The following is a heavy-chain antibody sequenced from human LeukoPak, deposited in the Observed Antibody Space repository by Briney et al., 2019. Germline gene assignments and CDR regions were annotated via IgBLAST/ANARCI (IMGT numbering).Heavy chain of an antibody. CDR2: MNPNSGNT. CDR1: GYTFTSYD. CDR3: ARVQYYYDSSGYKY. V-gene: IGHV1-8*01. J-gene: IGHJ4*02. D-gene: IGHD3-22*01. Sequence: GASVKVACKASGYTFTSYDINWVRQATGQGLEWMGCMNPNSGNTGYAQKFQGRVTMTRNTSISTAYMELSSLRSEDTAVYYCARVQYYYDSSGYKYWGQGTLVTVSS.